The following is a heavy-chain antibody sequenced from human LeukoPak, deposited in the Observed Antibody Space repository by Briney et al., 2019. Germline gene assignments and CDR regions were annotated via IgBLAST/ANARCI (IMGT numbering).Heavy chain of an antibody. CDR3: ARQLYSGYPGDY. J-gene: IGHJ4*02. V-gene: IGHV5-51*01. CDR1: GYTFINYW. Sequence: GESLKISCKGSGYTFINYWIGWVRQMPGKGLEWMGIIYPSDSDPRYSPSFRGQVTISADKSISAAYLQWSSLKASDTAMYYCARQLYSGYPGDYWGQGTLVTVSS. D-gene: IGHD5-12*01. CDR2: IYPSDSDP.